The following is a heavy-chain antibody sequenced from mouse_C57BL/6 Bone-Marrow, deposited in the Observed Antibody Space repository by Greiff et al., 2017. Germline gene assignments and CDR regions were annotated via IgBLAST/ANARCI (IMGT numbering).Heavy chain of an antibody. CDR1: GFTFSSYG. CDR2: ISSGGSYT. Sequence: EVKLVESGGDLVKPGGSLKLSCAASGFTFSSYGMSWVRQTPDKRLEWVATISSGGSYTYYPDSVKGRFTISRDTAKNTLYLQMSSLKSEDTAMYYCARGDRRTWFAYWGQGTLVTVSA. V-gene: IGHV5-6*02. D-gene: IGHD2-14*01. J-gene: IGHJ3*01. CDR3: ARGDRRTWFAY.